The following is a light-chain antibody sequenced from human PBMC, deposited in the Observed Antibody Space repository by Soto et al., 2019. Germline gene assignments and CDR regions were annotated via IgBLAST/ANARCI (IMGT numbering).Light chain of an antibody. Sequence: EIVMTQSPVTLSVSPGERATLSCRASQSVSSNLAWYQQKPGQAPRLLIYGASTRATGIPARFSGSGSGTEFTLTNSSLQSEDFVVYYCQEYNNWCPWTFGQGTKVEIK. J-gene: IGKJ1*01. CDR1: QSVSSN. CDR2: GAS. V-gene: IGKV3-15*01. CDR3: QEYNNWCPWT.